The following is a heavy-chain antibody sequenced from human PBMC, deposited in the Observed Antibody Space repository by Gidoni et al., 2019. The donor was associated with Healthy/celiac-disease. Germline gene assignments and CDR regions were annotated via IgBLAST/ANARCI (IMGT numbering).Heavy chain of an antibody. J-gene: IGHJ5*02. CDR3: ARGGRSGYSYGFHWFDP. D-gene: IGHD5-18*01. Sequence: EVQLVESGGGLVQPGGLLRLSRAAAGLTSRSYDMHWVRQATGKGLEWVSAIGTAGDTYYPGSVKGRFTISRENAKNSLYLQMNSLRAGDTAVYYCARGGRSGYSYGFHWFDPWGQGTLVTVSS. CDR1: GLTSRSYD. V-gene: IGHV3-13*04. CDR2: IGTAGDT.